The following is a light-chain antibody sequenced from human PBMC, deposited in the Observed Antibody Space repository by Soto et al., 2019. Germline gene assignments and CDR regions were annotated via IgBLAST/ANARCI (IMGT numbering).Light chain of an antibody. J-gene: IGKJ5*01. CDR2: GAS. V-gene: IGKV3-20*01. Sequence: EIVLTQSPDTLSLSPGERATLSCRASESVTSSHLAWYQQKRGQAPRLLIYGASSRATGIPDRFSGSGSGTDFTLTISRLEPEDFAVYYCQHSGSSSNTFCQGTRLEIK. CDR3: QHSGSSSNT. CDR1: ESVTSSH.